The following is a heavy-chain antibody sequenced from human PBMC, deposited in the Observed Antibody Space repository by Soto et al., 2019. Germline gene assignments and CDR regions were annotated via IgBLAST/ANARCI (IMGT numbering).Heavy chain of an antibody. CDR3: ASYDFWSGYYTKRADLVS. CDR1: GYTFTSYG. D-gene: IGHD3-3*01. V-gene: IGHV1-18*01. J-gene: IGHJ4*02. Sequence: QVPLVQSGAEVKKPGASVKVSCKASGYTFTSYGISWVRQAPGQGLEWMGWISAYNGNTNYAQKLQGRVTMTTDTSTSTAYMELRSLRSDDTAVYYCASYDFWSGYYTKRADLVSWGQGTLVTVSS. CDR2: ISAYNGNT.